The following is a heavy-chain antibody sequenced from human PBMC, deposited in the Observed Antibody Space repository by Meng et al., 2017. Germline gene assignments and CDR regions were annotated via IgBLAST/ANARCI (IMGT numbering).Heavy chain of an antibody. CDR1: GFTFSSYA. D-gene: IGHD3-22*01. CDR2: ISYDGSNK. J-gene: IGHJ4*02. V-gene: IGHV3-30*04. CDR3: ASDTYYDNSGYTFDY. Sequence: GESLKISCAASGFTFSSYAMHWVRQAPGKGLEWVAVISYDGSNKYYADSVKGRFTISRDNYKNTLYLQMSNLRAEDTAVYYCASDTYYDNSGYTFDYWGQGTLVTVSS.